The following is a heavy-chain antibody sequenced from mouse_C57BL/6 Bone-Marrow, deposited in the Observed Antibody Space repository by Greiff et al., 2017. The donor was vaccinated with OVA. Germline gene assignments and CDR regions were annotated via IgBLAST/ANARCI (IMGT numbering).Heavy chain of an antibody. CDR1: GYTFTDHP. CDR3: ARPDYYCSSYDVDY. Sequence: VQLQQSDAELVKPGASVKISCTVSGYTFTDHPIHWMKQRPEQGLEWIGNIYPRDGSTKYNEKFKSKATLTADKSSSTAYMQLNSLTSEDSAVYFCARPDYYCSSYDVDYWGHGTTLTVSS. J-gene: IGHJ2*01. CDR2: IYPRDGST. V-gene: IGHV1-78*01. D-gene: IGHD1-1*01.